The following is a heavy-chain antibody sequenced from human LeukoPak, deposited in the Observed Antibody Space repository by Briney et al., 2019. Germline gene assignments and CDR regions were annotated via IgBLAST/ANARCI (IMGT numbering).Heavy chain of an antibody. Sequence: ASVKVSCKASGYTFTSYYMHWVRQAPGQGLEWMGIINPSGCSTSYAQKFQGRVTMTRDTSTSTVYMELSSLRSEDTAVYYCARGELLWFGELPHAFDIWGQGTMVTVSS. J-gene: IGHJ3*02. D-gene: IGHD3-10*01. V-gene: IGHV1-46*03. CDR3: ARGELLWFGELPHAFDI. CDR2: INPSGCST. CDR1: GYTFTSYY.